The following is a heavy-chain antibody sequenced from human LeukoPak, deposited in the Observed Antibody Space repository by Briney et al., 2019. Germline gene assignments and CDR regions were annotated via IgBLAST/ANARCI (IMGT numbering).Heavy chain of an antibody. V-gene: IGHV4-39*01. CDR1: GGSINSSRYY. CDR3: ASHKENRPIFGVGRPVDF. D-gene: IGHD3-3*01. CDR2: IYYSGST. J-gene: IGHJ4*02. Sequence: KASETLSLTCTVSGGSINSSRYYWGWIRQPPGKGLEWIGSIYYSGSTYYNPSLKSRVTISVDTSKNQFSLKPSSVTAADTAVYYCASHKENRPIFGVGRPVDFWGQGTLVTVSS.